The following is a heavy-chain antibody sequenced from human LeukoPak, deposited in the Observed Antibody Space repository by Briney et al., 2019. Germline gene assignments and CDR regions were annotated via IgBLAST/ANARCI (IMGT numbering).Heavy chain of an antibody. V-gene: IGHV4-34*01. J-gene: IGHJ4*02. CDR1: GGSFSGYY. D-gene: IGHD2-2*01. CDR3: ARPHPRYCSSTSCLTDGDY. Sequence: SETLSLTCAVYGGSFSGYYWSWIRQPPGKGLEWIGEVNHSGSTNYNPFLNSRATISVDTSKNQLSLKLSSVTAADTAVYYCARPHPRYCSSTSCLTDGDYWGQGTLVTVSS. CDR2: VNHSGST.